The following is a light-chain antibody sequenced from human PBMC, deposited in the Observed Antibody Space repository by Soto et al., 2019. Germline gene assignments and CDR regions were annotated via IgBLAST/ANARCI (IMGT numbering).Light chain of an antibody. Sequence: EIVLTQSPGTVSLSPGERATLSCRASQSVYANYLAWYQQKPGQPPRLLIYTGSDRATDIPDRFSGRGSGTDFTLTISRLEPEDSGVYYCHQYGSSSTFGQGTKLEIK. V-gene: IGKV3-20*01. CDR1: QSVYANY. CDR3: HQYGSSST. J-gene: IGKJ2*01. CDR2: TGS.